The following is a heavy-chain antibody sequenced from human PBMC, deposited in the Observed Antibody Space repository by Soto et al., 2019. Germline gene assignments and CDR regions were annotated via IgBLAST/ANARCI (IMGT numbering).Heavy chain of an antibody. D-gene: IGHD3-10*01. CDR2: MYPGGST. J-gene: IGHJ4*02. CDR1: GFTVSSNY. V-gene: IGHV3-53*01. CDR3: AALTRPYY. Sequence: EVQVVESGGGLIQPGGSLRLSCAASGFTVSSNYMSWVRQAPGKGLEWVSVMYPGGSTYYADSVKGRFTISRDYSSNTLYLQMNSLRAEDTALYYCAALTRPYYWGQGTLVTVSS.